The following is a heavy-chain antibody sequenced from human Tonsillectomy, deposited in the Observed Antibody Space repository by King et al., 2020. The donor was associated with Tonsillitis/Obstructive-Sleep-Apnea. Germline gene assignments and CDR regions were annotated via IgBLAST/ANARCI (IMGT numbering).Heavy chain of an antibody. D-gene: IGHD3-3*01. Sequence: QLVQSGAEVKKPGESLKISCKGSGYSFTSYWIGWVRQMPGKGLEWMGIIYPGDSDTRYSPSFQGQVTISADKSISTAYLQWSSLKASDTAMYYCARARPITIFGVVTSPTYFDYWGQGTLVTVSS. CDR2: IYPGDSDT. V-gene: IGHV5-51*01. CDR3: ARARPITIFGVVTSPTYFDY. CDR1: GYSFTSYW. J-gene: IGHJ4*02.